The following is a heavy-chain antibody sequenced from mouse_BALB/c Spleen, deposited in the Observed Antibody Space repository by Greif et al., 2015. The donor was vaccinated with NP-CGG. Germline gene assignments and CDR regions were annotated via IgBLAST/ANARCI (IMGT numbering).Heavy chain of an antibody. CDR1: GFTFSSFG. CDR2: ISSGSSTI. CDR3: ARDGYSYYFDY. J-gene: IGHJ2*01. V-gene: IGHV5-17*02. Sequence: EVKVVESGGGLVQPGGSRKLSCAASGFTFSSFGMHWVRQAPEKGLEWVAYISSGSSTIYYADTVKGRFTISRDNPKNTLFLQMTSLRSEDPAMYYCARDGYSYYFDYWGQGTTLTVSS. D-gene: IGHD2-3*01.